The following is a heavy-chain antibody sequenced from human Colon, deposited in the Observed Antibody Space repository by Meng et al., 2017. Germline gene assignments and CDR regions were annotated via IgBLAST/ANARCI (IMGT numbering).Heavy chain of an antibody. D-gene: IGHD1-26*01. CDR3: IHRHEDPRSAYYYLDN. V-gene: IGHV2-5*02. J-gene: IGHJ4*02. CDR1: GLSLSSSGVS. Sequence: QITLNESGPTLVKPTKTLTRTCTLYGLSLSSSGVSVGWIRQPPGKALEWRALIYWDDTKRYSPSLKNRLTITKDTSRNRVVLTVTDVDPVDTATYYCIHRHEDPRSAYYYLDNWGRGTLVTVSS. CDR2: IYWDDTK.